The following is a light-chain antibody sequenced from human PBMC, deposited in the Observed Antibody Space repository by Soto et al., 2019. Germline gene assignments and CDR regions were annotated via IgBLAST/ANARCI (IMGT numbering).Light chain of an antibody. Sequence: EIVMTEYPATLAVSPGERATLSCRASQSVSSNLAWYQQRPGQAPRLLIYGASSRATGIPDRFSGSGSGTDFSLTISRLEPEDFAVYYCQQYGVSPRTFGQGTKVDIK. V-gene: IGKV3-20*01. CDR3: QQYGVSPRT. CDR2: GAS. J-gene: IGKJ1*01. CDR1: QSVSSN.